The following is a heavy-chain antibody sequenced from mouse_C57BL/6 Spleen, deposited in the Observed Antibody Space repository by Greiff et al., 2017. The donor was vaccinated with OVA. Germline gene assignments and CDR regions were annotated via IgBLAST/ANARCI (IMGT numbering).Heavy chain of an antibody. CDR2: IHPNSGST. D-gene: IGHD2-1*01. V-gene: IGHV1-64*01. CDR1: GYTFTSYW. CDR3: ARNGNYDAMDY. Sequence: QVQLQQPGAELVKPGASVKLYCKASGYTFTSYWMHWVKQRPGQGLEWIGMIHPNSGSTNYNEKFKSKATLTVDKSSSTAYMQLSSLTSEDSAVYYCARNGNYDAMDYWGQGTSVTVSS. J-gene: IGHJ4*01.